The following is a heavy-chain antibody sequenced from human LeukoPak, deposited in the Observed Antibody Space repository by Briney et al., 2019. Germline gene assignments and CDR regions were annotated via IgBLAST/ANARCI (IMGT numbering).Heavy chain of an antibody. J-gene: IGHJ3*02. CDR1: GFTFSSYS. CDR2: ISSTSSYI. CDR3: ARDPLKRAFDI. V-gene: IGHV3-21*01. Sequence: PGGSLRLSCAASGFTFSSYSMNWVRQDPGKGLEWVSSISSTSSYIYYADSLKGRFTISRDNAKNSLYLQMNSLRAEDTAVYYCARDPLKRAFDIWGQGTMVTVSS.